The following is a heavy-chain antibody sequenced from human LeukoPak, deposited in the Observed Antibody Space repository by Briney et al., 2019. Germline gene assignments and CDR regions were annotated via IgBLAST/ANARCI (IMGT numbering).Heavy chain of an antibody. CDR3: ARGRSRVTIFRVALNWLDS. D-gene: IGHD3-3*01. J-gene: IGHJ5*01. V-gene: IGHV4-39*07. CDR2: IHHSGRT. Sequence: SETLSLTCTVSGGSISSISSYWGWFRQPPGKGLEWIGEIHHSGRTNYNPSLKSRITISADTSKKQFSLRLSSVTAADTAVYYCARGRSRVTIFRVALNWLDSWGQGNLVTVSS. CDR1: GGSISSISSY.